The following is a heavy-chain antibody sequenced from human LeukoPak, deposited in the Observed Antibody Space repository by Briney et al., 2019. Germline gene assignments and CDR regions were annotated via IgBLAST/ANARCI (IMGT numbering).Heavy chain of an antibody. CDR3: AKDPDYDILTGTSFDY. Sequence: GGSLRLSCAASGFTFSSYAMSWVRQAPGKGLEWVSSISDSGGRTKYADSVKGRFTIPRDNSKNTLYLQMNSLRAEDTAVYYCAKDPDYDILTGTSFDYWGQGALVTVSS. J-gene: IGHJ4*02. CDR2: ISDSGGRT. CDR1: GFTFSSYA. D-gene: IGHD3-9*01. V-gene: IGHV3-23*01.